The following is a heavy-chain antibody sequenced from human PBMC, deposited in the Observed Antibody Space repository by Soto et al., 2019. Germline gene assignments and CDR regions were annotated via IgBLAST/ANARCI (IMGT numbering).Heavy chain of an antibody. V-gene: IGHV1-8*01. CDR1: GYTFTSYD. CDR3: AREKGTSVFDP. J-gene: IGHJ5*02. Sequence: QVQLVQSGAEVKKPGASVKVSCKASGYTFTSYDINWVRQATGQGLEWMGWMNPNSGNTGYAQKFQGRVNMTRNTSISTAYMELGRRRSEDTAVYECAREKGTSVFDPWGQGTLVPVSS. CDR2: MNPNSGNT.